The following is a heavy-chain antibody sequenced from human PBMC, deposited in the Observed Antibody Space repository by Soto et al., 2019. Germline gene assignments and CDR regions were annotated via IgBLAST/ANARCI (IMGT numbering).Heavy chain of an antibody. Sequence: SATASCKACRGSLGSYTISWVRHDPGQGLEWMGGIIPIFGTANYAQKFQGRVTITADESTSTAYMELSSLRSEDTAVYYCARDRKAVAVTNWFDPWGQGTLVTVSS. V-gene: IGHV1-69*01. D-gene: IGHD6-19*01. CDR1: RGSLGSYT. CDR3: ARDRKAVAVTNWFDP. CDR2: IIPIFGTA. J-gene: IGHJ5*02.